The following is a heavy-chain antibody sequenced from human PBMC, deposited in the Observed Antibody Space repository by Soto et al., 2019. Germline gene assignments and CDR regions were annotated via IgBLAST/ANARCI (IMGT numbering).Heavy chain of an antibody. Sequence: GASVKVSCKASGYTFTGYFMHWVRQAPGQGLEWMGWINPNSGGTNYAQKFQGRVTMTRDTSISTAYMELSRLRSDDTAVYYCARASTLCRDCWSCYNLDYWGQGTLVTVSS. J-gene: IGHJ4*02. V-gene: IGHV1-2*02. D-gene: IGHD3-3*01. CDR3: ARASTLCRDCWSCYNLDY. CDR2: INPNSGGT. CDR1: GYTFTGYF.